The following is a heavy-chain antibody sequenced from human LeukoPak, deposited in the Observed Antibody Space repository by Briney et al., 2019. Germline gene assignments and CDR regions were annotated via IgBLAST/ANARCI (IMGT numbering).Heavy chain of an antibody. CDR1: GFTFNRYA. Sequence: GGSLRLSCAASGFTFNRYAMNWVRQAPGKGLEWVSTISDGGDQTYSADSVKGRFTSSRDNSNNTLYLQMNSLRAEDTAVYYCARLKYTSSYYTWFDPWGQGTLVTVSS. CDR3: ARLKYTSSYYTWFDP. CDR2: ISDGGDQT. J-gene: IGHJ5*02. V-gene: IGHV3-23*01. D-gene: IGHD6-13*01.